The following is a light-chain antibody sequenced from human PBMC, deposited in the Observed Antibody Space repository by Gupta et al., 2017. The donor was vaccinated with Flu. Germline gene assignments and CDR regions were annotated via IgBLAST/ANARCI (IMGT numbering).Light chain of an antibody. CDR3: QVWDIIVA. CDR2: RDT. Sequence: IICGGNNIGSKNVHGYQQKQGQAPGLLIYRDTNRPSGIPERFSGSNSGNTATLTISRAQAGDEADYYCQVWDIIVAFGGGTRLTVL. V-gene: IGLV3-9*01. J-gene: IGLJ2*01. CDR1: NIGSKN.